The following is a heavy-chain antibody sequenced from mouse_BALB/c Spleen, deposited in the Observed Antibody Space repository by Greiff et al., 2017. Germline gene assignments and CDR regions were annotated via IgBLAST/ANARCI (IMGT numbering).Heavy chain of an antibody. CDR1: GFTFSSFG. J-gene: IGHJ3*01. CDR2: ISSGSSTI. V-gene: IGHV5-17*02. D-gene: IGHD2-4*01. CDR3: ARKEDDYEGFAY. Sequence: EVKLVESGGGLVQPGGSRKLSCAASGFTFSSFGMHWVRQAPEKGLEWVAYISSGSSTIYYADTVKGRFTISRDNPKNTLFLQMTSLRSEDTAMYYCARKEDDYEGFAYWGQGTLVTVSA.